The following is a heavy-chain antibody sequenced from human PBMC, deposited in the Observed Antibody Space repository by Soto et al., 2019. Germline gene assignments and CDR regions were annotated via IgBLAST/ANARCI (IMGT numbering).Heavy chain of an antibody. D-gene: IGHD1-7*01. CDR3: AASILKGTTEYFDY. CDR1: GFTFTSSA. CDR2: IVVGSGNT. Sequence: GASVKVSCKASGFTFTSSAMQWVRQARGQRLEWIGWIVVGSGNTNYAQKFQERVTITRDMSTSTAYMELSSLRSEDTAVYYCAASILKGTTEYFDYWGQGTLVTV. V-gene: IGHV1-58*02. J-gene: IGHJ4*02.